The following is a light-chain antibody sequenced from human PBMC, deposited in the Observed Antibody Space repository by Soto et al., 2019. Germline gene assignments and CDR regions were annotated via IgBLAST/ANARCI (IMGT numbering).Light chain of an antibody. CDR3: RSYTRSSTYV. CDR2: DVS. Sequence: QSVLTQPTSVSGSPGQSITISCTRTSSDVGGYNYVSWYRQHPGRAPKLMIYDVSNRPSGVSNRFSGSKSGNTASLTISGLQAEDEADYYCRSYTRSSTYVFGTGTKVTVL. CDR1: SSDVGGYNY. J-gene: IGLJ1*01. V-gene: IGLV2-14*01.